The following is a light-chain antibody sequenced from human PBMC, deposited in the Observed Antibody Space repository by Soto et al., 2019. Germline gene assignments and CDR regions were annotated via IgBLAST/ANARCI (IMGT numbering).Light chain of an antibody. V-gene: IGLV2-14*01. CDR3: SSYTSSSTPCV. Sequence: QSVLTQPASVSGSPGQSITISCTGTSSDVGGYNYVSWYQQHPGKAPKLMIYEVSNRPSGVSNRFSGSKSGNTASLTISGLQVEDEADYYCSSYTSSSTPCVFGTGTKVTAL. J-gene: IGLJ1*01. CDR2: EVS. CDR1: SSDVGGYNY.